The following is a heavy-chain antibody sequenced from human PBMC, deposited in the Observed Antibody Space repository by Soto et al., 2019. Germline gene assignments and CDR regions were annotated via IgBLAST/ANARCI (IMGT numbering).Heavy chain of an antibody. CDR2: IYWDDDK. D-gene: IGHD3-16*02. CDR1: GFSLSTSGVG. CDR3: ARAYPLHLGELSLSY. J-gene: IGHJ4*02. V-gene: IGHV2-5*02. Sequence: QITLKESGPTLVKPTQTLTLTCTFSGFSLSTSGVGVGWIRQPPGKALEWLALIYWDDDKRYSPSVKIRLTITKDSSKYQVVLTMTNMDPVDTATYYCARAYPLHLGELSLSYWGQGTLVTVSS.